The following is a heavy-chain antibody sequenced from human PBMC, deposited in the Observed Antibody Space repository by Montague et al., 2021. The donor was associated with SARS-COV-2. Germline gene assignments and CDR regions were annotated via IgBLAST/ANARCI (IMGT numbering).Heavy chain of an antibody. J-gene: IGHJ6*03. CDR3: ARLRDGVVPSPILGIGPYFTYYYIDV. V-gene: IGHV4-34*01. CDR1: GGSFSGYY. Sequence: SETLSLTCAVHGGSFSGYYRNWIRQPPGKGLEWIGEINHGGNTNYSPSLKNRLTISVDTSKNQFSLKLTSVAATDTAVYYCARLRDGVVPSPILGIGPYFTYYYIDVWGKGTTVTASS. CDR2: INHGGNT. D-gene: IGHD2-15*01.